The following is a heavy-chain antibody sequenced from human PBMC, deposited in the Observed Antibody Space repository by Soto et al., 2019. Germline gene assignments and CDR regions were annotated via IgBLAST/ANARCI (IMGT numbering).Heavy chain of an antibody. D-gene: IGHD2-15*01. V-gene: IGHV1-69*13. J-gene: IGHJ4*02. CDR1: GGTFSSYA. CDR2: IIPIFGTA. Sequence: ASVKVSCKASGGTFSSYAISWVRQAPGQGLEWMGGIIPIFGTANYAQKFQGRVTITADESTSTAYMELSSLRSEDTAVYYCARERLGYCSGGSCPPFFWGQGTLVTVSS. CDR3: ARERLGYCSGGSCPPFF.